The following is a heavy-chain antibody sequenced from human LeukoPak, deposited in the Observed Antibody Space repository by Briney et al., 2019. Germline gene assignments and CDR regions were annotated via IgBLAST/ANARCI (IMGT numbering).Heavy chain of an antibody. CDR3: ARLKQLVHAFDI. CDR2: FYYSGST. CDR1: GGSISSSSYY. V-gene: IGHV4-39*01. J-gene: IGHJ3*02. D-gene: IGHD6-13*01. Sequence: SETLSLTCTVSGGSISSSSYYWGWIRQSPGKGLEWIGSFYYSGSTYYNPSLKSRVTISVDTSKNQFSLKLSSVTAADTAVYYCARLKQLVHAFDIWGQGTMVTVSS.